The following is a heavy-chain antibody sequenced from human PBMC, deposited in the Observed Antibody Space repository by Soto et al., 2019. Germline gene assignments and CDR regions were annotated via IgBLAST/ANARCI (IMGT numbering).Heavy chain of an antibody. J-gene: IGHJ6*02. V-gene: IGHV3-23*01. CDR3: AKDLVAVPAAWAPNYYYYGMDV. CDR2: ISGSGGST. Sequence: PGGSLRLSCAASGFAFSSYAMSWVRQAPGKGLEWVSAISGSGGSTYYADSVKGRFTISRDNSKNTLYLQMNSLRAEDTAVYYCAKDLVAVPAAWAPNYYYYGMDVWGQGTTVTVSS. CDR1: GFAFSSYA. D-gene: IGHD2-2*01.